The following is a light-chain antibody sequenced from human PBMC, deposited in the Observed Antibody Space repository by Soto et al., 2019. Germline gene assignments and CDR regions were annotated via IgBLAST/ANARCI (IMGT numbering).Light chain of an antibody. J-gene: IGKJ2*01. V-gene: IGKV3-15*01. CDR3: LQYINWPYT. Sequence: EIVMTQSPATLSASPGERAALSCRASQSVSSNLAWYQQNPGQAPRLLIYDASTRATGIPARFSGSGSGTEFTLTISSLQSEDFAVYYCLQYINWPYTFGQGTKLEIK. CDR2: DAS. CDR1: QSVSSN.